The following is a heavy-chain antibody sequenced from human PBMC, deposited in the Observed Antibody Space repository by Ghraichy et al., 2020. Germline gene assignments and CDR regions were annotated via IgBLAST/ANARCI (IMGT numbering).Heavy chain of an antibody. D-gene: IGHD3-10*01. CDR2: ISRSSSFI. J-gene: IGHJ4*02. CDR1: GFTFSGYN. CDR3: ARGGDQLCRGFGDLCPVYS. V-gene: IGHV3-21*01. Sequence: GGSLRLSCAASGFTFSGYNMSWVRQAPGKGLEWVSSISRSSSFIYYADSVKGRFTISRDNAKNSLYLQMDSLRAEDTAVYYCARGGDQLCRGFGDLCPVYSWRQGRLLSVSS.